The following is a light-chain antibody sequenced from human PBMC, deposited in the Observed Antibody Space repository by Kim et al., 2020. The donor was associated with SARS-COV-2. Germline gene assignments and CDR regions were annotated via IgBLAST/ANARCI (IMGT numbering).Light chain of an antibody. Sequence: GAVGDTVTITCRSSQAISNYLAWFQQKPGKAPKSLIYLASNLQGGVPSRFSGSGSGTDFTLTISSLQPEDFGTYYCQQYISYPRTFGQGTKVDIK. J-gene: IGKJ1*01. V-gene: IGKV1-16*01. CDR3: QQYISYPRT. CDR1: QAISNY. CDR2: LAS.